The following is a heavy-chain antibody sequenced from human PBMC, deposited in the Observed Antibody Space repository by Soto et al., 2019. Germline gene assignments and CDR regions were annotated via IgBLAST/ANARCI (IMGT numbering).Heavy chain of an antibody. CDR1: GGTFSRYS. V-gene: IGHV1-69*08. Sequence: QVQLVQSGAEVKKPGSSVKVSCKASGGTFSRYSITWVRQAPGHGLEWIGRIIPIFGIASYAQKFQGRVTLTADESTGXAXMXXSSLRSDDTAVYYCAREDRDRETGLVPAAIDGMDVWGQGTTVTVSS. D-gene: IGHD2-2*01. CDR3: AREDRDRETGLVPAAIDGMDV. CDR2: IIPIFGIA. J-gene: IGHJ6*02.